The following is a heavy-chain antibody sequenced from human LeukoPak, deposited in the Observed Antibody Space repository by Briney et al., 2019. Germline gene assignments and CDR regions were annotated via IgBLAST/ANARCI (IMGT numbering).Heavy chain of an antibody. CDR3: AKDMGSSSWYGDY. D-gene: IGHD6-13*01. CDR1: GFTFSSYA. CDR2: ISGSGGST. Sequence: GGSLRLSCAASGFTFSSYAMSWVRQAPGKGLEWVSVISGSGGSTYYADSVKGRFTISRDNSKNSLYLQMNGLTAEDTALYYCAKDMGSSSWYGDYWGQGTLVTVSS. J-gene: IGHJ4*02. V-gene: IGHV3-23*01.